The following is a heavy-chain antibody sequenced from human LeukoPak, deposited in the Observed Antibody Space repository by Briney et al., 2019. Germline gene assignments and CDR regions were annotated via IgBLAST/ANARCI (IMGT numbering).Heavy chain of an antibody. J-gene: IGHJ4*02. CDR1: GFPFSSYA. D-gene: IGHD6-19*01. CDR3: AKGIYSSGWFDY. V-gene: IGHV3-23*01. CDR2: ISGSGGST. Sequence: GGSLRLSCAASGFPFSSYALSWVRQAPGKVLEWVSAISGSGGSTYYADSVKGRFTICRDNSKNTMYLQMNCLRAEDTAVYYCAKGIYSSGWFDYWGQGTLVTVSS.